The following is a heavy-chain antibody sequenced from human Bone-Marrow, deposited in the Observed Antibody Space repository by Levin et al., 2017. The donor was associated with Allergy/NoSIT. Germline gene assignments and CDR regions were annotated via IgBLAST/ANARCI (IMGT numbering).Heavy chain of an antibody. V-gene: IGHV3-49*04. Sequence: GGSLRLSCTTSGFTFVDHAVAWVRQAPGKGLEWLGLIRSRDYGGTTVYAASVRGRFTISRDDSKSIAYLQMNSLETEDTAVYHCSRGLTVYGAKYYFDLWGQGTLSPSPQ. CDR2: IRSRDYGGTT. CDR3: SRGLTVYGAKYYFDL. CDR1: GFTFVDHA. J-gene: IGHJ4*02. D-gene: IGHD1-14*01.